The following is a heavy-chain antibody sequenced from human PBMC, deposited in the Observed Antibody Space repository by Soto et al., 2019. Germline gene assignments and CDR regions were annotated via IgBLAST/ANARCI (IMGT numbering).Heavy chain of an antibody. D-gene: IGHD5-18*01. CDR1: GFTFSSYG. J-gene: IGHJ6*02. CDR3: AKDPRTWIQLSFYYYYGMDV. V-gene: IGHV3-30*18. Sequence: LSLTCAASGFTFSSYGMHWVRQAPGKGLEWVAVISYDGSNKYYADSVKGRFTISRDNSKNTLYLQMNSLRAEDTAVYYCAKDPRTWIQLSFYYYYGMDVWGQGTTVTVSS. CDR2: ISYDGSNK.